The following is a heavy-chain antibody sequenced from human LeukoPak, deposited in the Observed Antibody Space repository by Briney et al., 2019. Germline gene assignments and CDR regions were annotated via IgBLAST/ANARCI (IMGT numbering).Heavy chain of an antibody. V-gene: IGHV3-30-3*01. J-gene: IGHJ4*02. CDR2: VSYDGSNK. D-gene: IGHD7-27*01. CDR1: GFTFNTYA. Sequence: GGSLRLSCAASGFTFNTYAMHWVRQAPGKGLEWVAVVSYDGSNKYCADSVQGRFTVSRDNSKNTLYLQMNTLRAEDTAVYYCARDNNWGSTHYWGQGTLVTVSS. CDR3: ARDNNWGSTHY.